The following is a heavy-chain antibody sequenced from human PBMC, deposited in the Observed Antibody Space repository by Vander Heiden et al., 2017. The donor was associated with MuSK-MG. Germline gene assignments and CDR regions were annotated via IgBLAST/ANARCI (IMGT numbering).Heavy chain of an antibody. D-gene: IGHD3-22*01. V-gene: IGHV3-53*04. CDR2: IYSGGST. J-gene: IGHJ5*02. CDR1: GFTVSSNY. Sequence: EVQLVESGGGLVQPGGSLRLSCAASGFTVSSNYMSWVRQAPGKGLEWVSVIYSGGSTYYADSVNGRVTISRHNSKNTLYLQMNSLRAEDTAVYYCARGPTGNYYDSSGEFDPWCQGTLVTVSS. CDR3: ARGPTGNYYDSSGEFDP.